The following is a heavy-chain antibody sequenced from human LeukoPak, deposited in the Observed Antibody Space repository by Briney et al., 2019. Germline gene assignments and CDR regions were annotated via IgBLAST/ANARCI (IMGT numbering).Heavy chain of an antibody. CDR3: ARDLHNVLRYFDWLYYGMDV. Sequence: PGGSLRLSCAASGFTFSSYSMSWVRQAPGKGLEWVSYISSSSSTIYYADSVKGRFTISRDNAKNSLYLQMNSLRDKDTAVYYCARDLHNVLRYFDWLYYGMDVWGQGTTVTVSS. J-gene: IGHJ6*02. CDR2: ISSSSSTI. CDR1: GFTFSSYS. V-gene: IGHV3-48*02. D-gene: IGHD3-9*01.